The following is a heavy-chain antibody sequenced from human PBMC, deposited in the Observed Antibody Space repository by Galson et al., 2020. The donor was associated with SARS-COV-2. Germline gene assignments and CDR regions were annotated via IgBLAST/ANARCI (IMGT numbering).Heavy chain of an antibody. CDR3: VRYTTSSVAFDC. V-gene: IGHV4-59*08. Sequence: SETLSLTCSVSGGSISSDYWSWIRQAPGKGLEWIGFFHYDGTTNFNPSLKSRATISVDTSKNQFSLHLSSVTDADTALYYCVRYTTSSVAFDCWGQGTLVTVSS. CDR1: GGSISSDY. J-gene: IGHJ4*02. CDR2: FHYDGTT. D-gene: IGHD1-26*01.